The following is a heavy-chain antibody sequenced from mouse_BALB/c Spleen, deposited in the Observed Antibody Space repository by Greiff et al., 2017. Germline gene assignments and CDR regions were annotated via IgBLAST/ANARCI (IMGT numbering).Heavy chain of an antibody. V-gene: IGHV1-54*03. CDR2: INPGSGGT. D-gene: IGHD2-12*01. Sequence: VKLQQSGAELVRPGTSVKVSCKASGYAFTNYLIEWVKQRPGQGLEWIGVINPGSGGTNYNEKFKGKATLTADKSSSTAYMQLSSLTSDDSAVYFCARTRDDFAYWGQGTLVTVSA. CDR1: GYAFTNYL. J-gene: IGHJ3*01. CDR3: ARTRDDFAY.